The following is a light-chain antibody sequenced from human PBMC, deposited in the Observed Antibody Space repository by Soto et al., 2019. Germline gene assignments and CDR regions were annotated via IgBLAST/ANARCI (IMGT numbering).Light chain of an antibody. CDR3: SSYAGSNNYV. CDR1: SSDVGGNNF. V-gene: IGLV2-8*01. J-gene: IGLJ1*01. CDR2: EVS. Sequence: QSALIQPPSASGSPGQSVTISCTGTSSDVGGNNFVSWYQQHPGKAPKLMIYEVSKRPSGVPDRFSGSKSGNTASLTVSGRQAEDEADYYCSSYAGSNNYVFGTGTKVTVL.